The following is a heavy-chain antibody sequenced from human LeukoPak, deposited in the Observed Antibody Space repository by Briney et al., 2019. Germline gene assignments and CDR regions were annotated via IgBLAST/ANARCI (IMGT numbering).Heavy chain of an antibody. CDR2: ISAYNGNT. J-gene: IGHJ3*02. CDR3: AAVGATPSAFDI. D-gene: IGHD1-26*01. CDR1: GYTFTSYG. V-gene: IGHV1-18*01. Sequence: ASVNVSCKASGYTFTSYGISWVRQAPGQGLEWMGWISAYNGNTNYAQKLQGRVTMTTDTSTSTAYMELRSLRSDDTAVYYCAAVGATPSAFDIWGQGTMVTVSS.